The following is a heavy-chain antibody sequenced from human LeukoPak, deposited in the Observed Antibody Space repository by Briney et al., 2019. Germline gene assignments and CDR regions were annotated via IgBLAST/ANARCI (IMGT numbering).Heavy chain of an antibody. J-gene: IGHJ5*02. CDR1: GYTFTSYD. D-gene: IGHD3-3*01. V-gene: IGHV1-8*01. CDR2: MNPNSGNT. CDR3: ARGLGDFWSGYLMP. Sequence: ASVKVSCKASGYTFTSYDINWVRQATGQGLEWMGWMNPNSGNTGYAQKFQGRVTMTRNTSINTAYMELSSLRSEDTAVYYCARGLGDFWSGYLMPWGQGTLVTVSS.